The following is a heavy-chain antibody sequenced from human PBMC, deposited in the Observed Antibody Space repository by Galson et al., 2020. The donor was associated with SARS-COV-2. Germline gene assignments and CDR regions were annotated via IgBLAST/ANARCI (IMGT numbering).Heavy chain of an antibody. J-gene: IGHJ4*02. V-gene: IGHV3-30*04. CDR3: ARDLDCGGDCSLDY. D-gene: IGHD2-21*02. Sequence: GESLKISCAASGFTFSSYAMHWVRQAPGKGLEWVAVISYDGSNKYYADSVKGRFTISRDNSKNTLYLQMNSLRAEDTAVYYCARDLDCGGDCSLDYWGQGTLVTVSS. CDR1: GFTFSSYA. CDR2: ISYDGSNK.